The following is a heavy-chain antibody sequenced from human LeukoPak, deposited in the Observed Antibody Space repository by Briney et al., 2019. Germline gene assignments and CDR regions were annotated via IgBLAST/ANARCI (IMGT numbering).Heavy chain of an antibody. V-gene: IGHV3-9*03. J-gene: IGHJ4*02. D-gene: IGHD3-9*01. CDR3: AKSRGRVGAGYPVDY. CDR2: ISWISRSI. CDR1: GFTFDVYA. Sequence: SRRLSCAASGFTFDVYAMHWVRHAPGRGLEWVSGISWISRSIGYADSVKGRFTMPRENAKNSLYLQMNSLRAEDMALFYCAKSRGRVGAGYPVDYWGQNTVVSVSS.